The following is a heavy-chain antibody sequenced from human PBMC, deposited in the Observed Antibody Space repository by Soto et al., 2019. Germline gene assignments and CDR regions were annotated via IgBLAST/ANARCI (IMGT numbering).Heavy chain of an antibody. CDR2: IKQDGSEK. V-gene: IGHV3-7*01. CDR3: ARISGRYSMDV. D-gene: IGHD3-10*01. Sequence: EVQLVESGGGLVQPGGSLRLSCAASGFTFSSYWMSWVRQAPGKGLEWVANIKQDGSEKYYVDSVKGRFTISRDNAKNSLYLQMNSLSAEDTAVYYCARISGRYSMDVWGKGTTVTVSS. CDR1: GFTFSSYW. J-gene: IGHJ6*03.